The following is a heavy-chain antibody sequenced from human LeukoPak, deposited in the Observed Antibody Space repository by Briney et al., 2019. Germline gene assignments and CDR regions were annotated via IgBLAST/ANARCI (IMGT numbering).Heavy chain of an antibody. CDR2: ISYDGSNK. V-gene: IGHV3-30*04. D-gene: IGHD6-13*01. Sequence: PGGSLRLSCAASGFTFSSYAMHWVRQAPGKGLEWVAVISYDGSNKYYADSVKGRLTISRDNSKNTLYLQMNSLRAEDTAVYYCARAVSSSWPNFDYWGQGTLVTVSS. CDR3: ARAVSSSWPNFDY. J-gene: IGHJ4*02. CDR1: GFTFSSYA.